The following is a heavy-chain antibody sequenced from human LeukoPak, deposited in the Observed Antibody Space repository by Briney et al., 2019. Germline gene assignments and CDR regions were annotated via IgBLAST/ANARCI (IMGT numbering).Heavy chain of an antibody. V-gene: IGHV5-51*01. D-gene: IGHD6-19*01. CDR3: ARNHPMQWLVMLDAFDI. J-gene: IGHJ3*02. Sequence: GESLKISCKGSGYSFTSYWIGWVRQMPGKGLEWMGIIYPGDSDTRYSPSFQGQVTISADKSISTAYLQWSSLKASDTAMYYCARNHPMQWLVMLDAFDIWGQGTMVTVSS. CDR2: IYPGDSDT. CDR1: GYSFTSYW.